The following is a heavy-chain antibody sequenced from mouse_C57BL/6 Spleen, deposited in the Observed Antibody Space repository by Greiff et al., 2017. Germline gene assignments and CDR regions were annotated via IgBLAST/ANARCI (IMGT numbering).Heavy chain of an antibody. D-gene: IGHD2-4*01. V-gene: IGHV1-55*01. Sequence: QVHVKQPGAELVKPGASVKMSCKASGYTFTSYWLTWVKQRPGQGLEWIGDIYPGSGSTNYNEKFKSKATLTVDTSSSTAYMQLSSLTSEDSAVYYCARDDYDEGDAMDYWGQGTSVTVSS. J-gene: IGHJ4*01. CDR1: GYTFTSYW. CDR3: ARDDYDEGDAMDY. CDR2: IYPGSGST.